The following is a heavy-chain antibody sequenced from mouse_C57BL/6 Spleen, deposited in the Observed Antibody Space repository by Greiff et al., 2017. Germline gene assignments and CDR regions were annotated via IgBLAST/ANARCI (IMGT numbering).Heavy chain of an antibody. D-gene: IGHD2-3*01. V-gene: IGHV1-54*01. J-gene: IGHJ4*01. CDR1: GYAFTNYL. CDR3: ARDDGGMDY. CDR2: INPGSGGT. Sequence: QVQLQQSGAELVRPGTSVKVSCKASGYAFTNYLIEWVKQRPGQGLEWIGVINPGSGGTNYNEQFKGKATLTADKSSSTAYMQLSSLTSEDSAVYFCARDDGGMDYWGQGTSVTVSS.